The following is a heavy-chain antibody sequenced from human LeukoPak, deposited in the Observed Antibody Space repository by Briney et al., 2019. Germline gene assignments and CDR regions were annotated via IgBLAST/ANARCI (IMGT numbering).Heavy chain of an antibody. CDR1: GGTFSSYA. D-gene: IGHD2-2*01. CDR3: ARGGWLGYCSSTSCYQPHNWFDP. Sequence: GSSVKVSCKASGGTFSSYAISWVRQAPGQGLEWIGGIIPIFGTANYAQKFQGRVTITTDESTSTAYMELSSLRSEDTAVYYCARGGWLGYCSSTSCYQPHNWFDPWGQGTLVTVSS. J-gene: IGHJ5*02. CDR2: IIPIFGTA. V-gene: IGHV1-69*05.